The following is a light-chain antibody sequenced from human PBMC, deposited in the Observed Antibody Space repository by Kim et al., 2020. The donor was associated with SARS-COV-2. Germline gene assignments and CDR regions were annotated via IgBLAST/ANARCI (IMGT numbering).Light chain of an antibody. CDR2: GAS. J-gene: IGKJ2*01. CDR1: QSVSSSY. CDR3: QQYGSSPRYT. Sequence: EIVLTQSPGTLSLSPGERATLSCRASQSVSSSYLAWYQQKPGQAPRLLIYGASSRATGIPDRLSGSGSGTDFTLNISRLEPEDFAVYYCQQYGSSPRYTFGQGTKLEI. V-gene: IGKV3-20*01.